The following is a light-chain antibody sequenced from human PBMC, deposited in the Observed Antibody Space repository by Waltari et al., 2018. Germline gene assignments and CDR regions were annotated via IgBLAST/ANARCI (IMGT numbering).Light chain of an antibody. Sequence: EIVLTQSPGTLSLSPGPRVTLSCRASQSVSRALAWYQQKAGQAPRLLIYAASTRAPGIPDRFSGSGSGTDFSLTISRLEPEDFAVYYCQHYVRLPATFGQGTKVEIK. CDR3: QHYVRLPAT. CDR2: AAS. V-gene: IGKV3-20*01. J-gene: IGKJ1*01. CDR1: QSVSRA.